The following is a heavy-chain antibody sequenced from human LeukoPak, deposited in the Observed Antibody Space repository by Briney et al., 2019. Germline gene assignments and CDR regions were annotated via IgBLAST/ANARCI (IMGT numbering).Heavy chain of an antibody. J-gene: IGHJ6*02. CDR2: INAGNGNT. CDR3: ARGTGCTGGSCSYYGMDV. D-gene: IGHD2-15*01. V-gene: IGHV1-3*01. CDR1: GYTFSSYA. Sequence: ASVKLSCKGSGYTFSSYAMHWVRQAPGQRLEWMGWINAGNGNTKYSQKFQGRVTITRDTSATTAYMELSSLRSEDTAVYYCARGTGCTGGSCSYYGMDVWGQGTTVTVSS.